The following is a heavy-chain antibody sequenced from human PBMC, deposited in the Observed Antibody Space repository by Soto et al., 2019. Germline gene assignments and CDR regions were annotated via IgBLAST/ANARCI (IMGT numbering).Heavy chain of an antibody. J-gene: IGHJ4*02. CDR1: GFTFSSYR. D-gene: IGHD4-17*01. CDR3: ARDGLRYSFNY. CDR2: ISSSSSPI. V-gene: IGHV3-48*02. Sequence: EVQLVESGGGLVQPGGSLRLSCAASGFTFSSYRMNWVRQAPGKGLEWVSYISSSSSPIYYADSVKGRFTISRDNAKNSLYLHMNSLRDEDTAVYYCARDGLRYSFNYWGQGTLVTVSS.